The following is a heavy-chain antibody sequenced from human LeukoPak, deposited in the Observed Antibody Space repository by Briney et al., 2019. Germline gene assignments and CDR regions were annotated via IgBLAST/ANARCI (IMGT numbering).Heavy chain of an antibody. CDR1: RFTFSIYS. CDR2: ISSSSSNI. Sequence: GGSLRLSCAASRFTFSIYSMNWVRQAPGPGLECVSYISSSSSNIYYADSVKGRFTISRDNVQNSLYLQMQSLRAEDTAVYFCARSRGATNPYGDFDYWGQGTLVTVSS. J-gene: IGHJ4*02. V-gene: IGHV3-48*01. D-gene: IGHD1-26*01. CDR3: ARSRGATNPYGDFDY.